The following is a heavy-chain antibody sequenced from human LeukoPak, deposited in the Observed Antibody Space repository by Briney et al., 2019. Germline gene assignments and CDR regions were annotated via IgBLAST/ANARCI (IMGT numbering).Heavy chain of an antibody. Sequence: SETLSLTCSVSGDSIAATSYYWAWLRQPPGKGLEGLGSIYYSGNTNYDPSLQSRVTMSVETSRNQFSLSLSSVTAADTAVYYCARHIRYTYAPNWFHRWGQGTLVTVSS. J-gene: IGHJ5*02. CDR2: IYYSGNT. CDR3: ARHIRYTYAPNWFHR. CDR1: GDSIAATSYY. D-gene: IGHD5-12*01. V-gene: IGHV4-39*01.